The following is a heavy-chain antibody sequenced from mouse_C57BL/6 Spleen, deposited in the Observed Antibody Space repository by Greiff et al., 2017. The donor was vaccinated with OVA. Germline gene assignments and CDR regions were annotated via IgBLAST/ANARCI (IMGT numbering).Heavy chain of an antibody. V-gene: IGHV1-55*01. CDR1: GYTFTSYW. CDR3: ARVNDGYLYFDY. J-gene: IGHJ2*01. D-gene: IGHD2-3*01. Sequence: QVQLQQPGAELVKPGASVKMSCKASGYTFTSYWITWVKQRPGQGLEWIGDIYPGSGSTNSNEKFKSKATLTVDTSSSTAYMQLSSLTSEDSAVDYCARVNDGYLYFDYWGQGTTLTVSS. CDR2: IYPGSGST.